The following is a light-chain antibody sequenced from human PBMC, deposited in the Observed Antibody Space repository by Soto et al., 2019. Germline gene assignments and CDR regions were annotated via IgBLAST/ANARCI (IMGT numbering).Light chain of an antibody. CDR2: AAS. J-gene: IGKJ4*01. Sequence: EIVLAQTAYSRCCCIINRETIICRDSQSVSTRLAWYQQKPGKAPKLLIYAASTLQSGVPSRFSGSGSGTDFTLTISSLQPEDVATYYCQQLKSYLLTFGGGTKVDIK. CDR3: QQLKSYLLT. CDR1: QSVSTR. V-gene: IGKV1-5*02.